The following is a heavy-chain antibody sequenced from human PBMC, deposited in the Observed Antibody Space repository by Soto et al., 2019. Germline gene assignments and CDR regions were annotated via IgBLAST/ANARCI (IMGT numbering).Heavy chain of an antibody. CDR2: INHSGST. V-gene: IGHV4-34*01. CDR3: ASPQRSYYDFWSGYYRYYGMDV. Sequence: SETLSLTCAVYGGSFSGYYWSWIRQPPGKGLEWIGEINHSGSTNYNPSLKSRVTISVDTSKNQFSLKLSSVTAADTAVYYCASPQRSYYDFWSGYYRYYGMDVWGQGTTVTVSS. D-gene: IGHD3-3*01. J-gene: IGHJ6*02. CDR1: GGSFSGYY.